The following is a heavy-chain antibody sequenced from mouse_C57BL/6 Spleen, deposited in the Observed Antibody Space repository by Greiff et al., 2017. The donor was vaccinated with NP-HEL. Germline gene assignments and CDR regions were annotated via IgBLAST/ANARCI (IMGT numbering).Heavy chain of an antibody. CDR3: ARHYYGSSTYAMDY. Sequence: EVNVVESGGDLVKPGGSLKLSCAASGFTFSSYGMSWVRQTPDKRLEWVATISSGGSYTYYPDSVKGRFTISRDNAKNTLYLQMSSLKSEDTAMYYCARHYYGSSTYAMDYWGQGTSVTVSS. CDR2: ISSGGSYT. V-gene: IGHV5-6*01. J-gene: IGHJ4*01. D-gene: IGHD1-1*01. CDR1: GFTFSSYG.